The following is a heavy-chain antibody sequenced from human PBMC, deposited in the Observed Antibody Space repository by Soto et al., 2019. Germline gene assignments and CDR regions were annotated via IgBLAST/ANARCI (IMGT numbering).Heavy chain of an antibody. CDR1: GFTFSSYW. V-gene: IGHV3-74*01. J-gene: IGHJ5*02. CDR2: INSDGSTT. CDR3: ARGANWFGP. Sequence: EVQLLESGGGLVQPGGSLRLSCAASGFTFSSYWMHWVRQAPGKGLVWVSRINSDGSTTDYADSVKGRFTVSRDNAKNTLYLQMNSLIAGDTAVYYCARGANWFGPCGQVSLVTVSS.